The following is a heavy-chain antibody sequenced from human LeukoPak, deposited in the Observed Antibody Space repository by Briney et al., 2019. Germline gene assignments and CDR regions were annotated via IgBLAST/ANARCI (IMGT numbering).Heavy chain of an antibody. Sequence: SETLSLTCAVCGGSIRSGGYSWSWIRQPPGKGLEWIGYIYHSGSTYYNPSLKSRVTISVDRSKNQFSLKLSSVTAADTAVYYCARGEHSGSYRGAFDIWGQGTMVTVSS. CDR3: ARGEHSGSYRGAFDI. CDR1: GGSIRSGGYS. CDR2: IYHSGST. V-gene: IGHV4-30-2*01. D-gene: IGHD1-26*01. J-gene: IGHJ3*02.